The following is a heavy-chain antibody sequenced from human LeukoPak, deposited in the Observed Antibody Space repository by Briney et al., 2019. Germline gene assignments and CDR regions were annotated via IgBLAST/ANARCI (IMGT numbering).Heavy chain of an antibody. CDR2: INHSGST. V-gene: IGHV4-34*01. J-gene: IGHJ4*02. Sequence: SETLSLTCAVYGGSFSGYYWSWIRQPPGKGLEWIGEINHSGSTNYNPSLKSRVTISVDTSKNQFSLKLSSVTAADTAVYYCARATYYYDSSGPYYSDYWGQGTLVTVSS. CDR3: ARATYYYDSSGPYYSDY. CDR1: GGSFSGYY. D-gene: IGHD3-22*01.